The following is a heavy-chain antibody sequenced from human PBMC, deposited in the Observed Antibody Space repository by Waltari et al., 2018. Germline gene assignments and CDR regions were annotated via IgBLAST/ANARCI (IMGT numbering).Heavy chain of an antibody. D-gene: IGHD3-3*02. Sequence: QVQLVQSGAEVKKPGASVKVSCKASGYTFASHAISWVRQAPGQGLEWMGWISVYNGNTKYAQKFQDRVPMTTETSTSTAYMELRSLGSDDTAVYYCARTSLLAVDGLNHYWGQGTLVTVSS. CDR2: ISVYNGNT. V-gene: IGHV1-18*01. CDR3: ARTSLLAVDGLNHY. CDR1: GYTFASHA. J-gene: IGHJ4*02.